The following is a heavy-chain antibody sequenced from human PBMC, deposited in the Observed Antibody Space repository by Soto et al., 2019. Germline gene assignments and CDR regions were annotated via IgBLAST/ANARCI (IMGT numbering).Heavy chain of an antibody. CDR3: AKDGNWLDSALDH. CDR2: FSASGMSR. V-gene: IGHV3-23*01. Sequence: GGSLRLSCVGSGIEFSNYARSWVRQAPGKGLEWVSIFSASGMSRYHADSVKGRFTISRDNSKNTLYLHMTNLRAEDTAVYYCAKDGNWLDSALDHWGQGTLVTVSS. CDR1: GIEFSNYA. J-gene: IGHJ4*02. D-gene: IGHD6-19*01.